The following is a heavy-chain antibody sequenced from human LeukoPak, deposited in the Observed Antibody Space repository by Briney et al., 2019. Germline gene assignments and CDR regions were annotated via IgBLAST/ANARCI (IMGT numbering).Heavy chain of an antibody. V-gene: IGHV3-30-3*01. Sequence: PGGSLRLSCAASGFTFSSYAMHWVSQAPGKGLEWVAVISYDGSNKYYADSVKGRFTISRDNSKNTLYLQMNSLRAEDTAVYYCARDLGYWGQGTLVTVSS. J-gene: IGHJ4*02. CDR2: ISYDGSNK. CDR3: ARDLGY. CDR1: GFTFSSYA.